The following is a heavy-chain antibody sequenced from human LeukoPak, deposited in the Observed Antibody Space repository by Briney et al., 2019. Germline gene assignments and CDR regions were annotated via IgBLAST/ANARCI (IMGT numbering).Heavy chain of an antibody. CDR2: INPNTGAT. V-gene: IGHV1-2*02. J-gene: IGHJ4*02. CDR1: GYTFTGFY. D-gene: IGHD3-10*01. Sequence: ASLTLSCTASGYTFTGFYMHWLRQGPGQGLEWMGWINPNTGATNYAQKVQGRVTMTRDTSITTAYMELSRLTSDDTAVYYCASLGDYFGSGSYAPFDYWGQGTLVTVSS. CDR3: ASLGDYFGSGSYAPFDY.